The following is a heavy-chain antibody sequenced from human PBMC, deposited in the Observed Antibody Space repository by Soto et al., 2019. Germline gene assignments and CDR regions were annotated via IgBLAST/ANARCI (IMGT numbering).Heavy chain of an antibody. CDR1: GVSIRSGDYY. D-gene: IGHD2-8*01. CDR3: ARGNGFNLY. Sequence: SETLSLTCTFSGVSIRSGDYYWSWIRQPPGKGLEWIGYIYYSGSTYYNPSLKSRVTISLDTSKNQFSLKLSSVTAADTAVYYCARGNGFNLYWGQGALVTVSS. V-gene: IGHV4-30-4*01. J-gene: IGHJ4*02. CDR2: IYYSGST.